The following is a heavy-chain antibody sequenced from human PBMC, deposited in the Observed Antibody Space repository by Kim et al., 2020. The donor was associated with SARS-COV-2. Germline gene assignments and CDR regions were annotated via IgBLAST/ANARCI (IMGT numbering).Heavy chain of an antibody. CDR1: GGSVSSGSYY. V-gene: IGHV4-61*01. J-gene: IGHJ5*01. CDR3: ARMQHFDILTGYSLFYYSGARAPGSLSSRRPPGAHRFPLVSRAHTPPETRSVA. CDR2: IYYSGST. Sequence: SETLSLTCTVSGGSVSSGSYYWSWIRQPPGKGLEWIGYIYYSGSTNYNPSPKSRVTISVDTSKNQFSLKLGSVTAADTALYFCARMQHFDILTGYSLFYYSGARAPGSLSSRRPPGAHRFPLVSRAHTPPETRSVAWG. D-gene: IGHD3-9*01.